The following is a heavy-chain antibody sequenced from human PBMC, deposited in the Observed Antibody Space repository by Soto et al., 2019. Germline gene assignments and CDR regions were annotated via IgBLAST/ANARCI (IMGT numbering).Heavy chain of an antibody. CDR1: GYSFTNYG. CDR2: ISAYNGDT. J-gene: IGHJ6*03. V-gene: IGHV1-18*01. Sequence: QDQLVQSGGEVKKPGASVKVSCKASGYSFTNYGITWVRQAPGQGFEWMGWISAYNGDTNYAQKLQGRVTMTTDASTGPAYLELRSLRSGGTAGYYCARGRGVGPPVGGNTHYYYYMDVWGKGTTVTVSS. CDR3: ARGRGVGPPVGGNTHYYYYMDV. D-gene: IGHD6-19*01.